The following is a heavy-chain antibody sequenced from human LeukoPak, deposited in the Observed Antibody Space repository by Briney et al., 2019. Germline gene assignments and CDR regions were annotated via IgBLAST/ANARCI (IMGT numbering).Heavy chain of an antibody. CDR3: AGDSGTTGEVKFDP. CDR1: GASITSYY. CDR2: IYASGST. V-gene: IGHV4-4*07. D-gene: IGHD3-10*01. Sequence: SETLSLTCTVSGASITSYYWSWIRQPAGKGLEWIGRIYASGSTTYNPSLKSRVTMAVDTSKTQFSLKLSSVTAADTAVYYCAGDSGTTGEVKFDPWGQGTLVTVSA. J-gene: IGHJ5*02.